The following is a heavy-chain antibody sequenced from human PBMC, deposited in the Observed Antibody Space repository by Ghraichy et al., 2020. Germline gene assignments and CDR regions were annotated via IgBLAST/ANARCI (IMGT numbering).Heavy chain of an antibody. V-gene: IGHV1-69*13. CDR2: IIPIFSTA. CDR1: GGTFSSYA. CDR3: ARGWGERAALSSAFDI. D-gene: IGHD6-6*01. Sequence: SVKVSCKASGGTFSSYALSWVRQAPGQGLEWMGGIIPIFSTANYAQKFQGRVTITADESTSTAYMELSSLRSEDTAVYYCARGWGERAALSSAFDIWGQGTMVTVSS. J-gene: IGHJ3*02.